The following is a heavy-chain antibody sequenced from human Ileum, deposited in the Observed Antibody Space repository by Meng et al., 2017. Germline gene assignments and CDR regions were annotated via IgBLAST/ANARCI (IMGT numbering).Heavy chain of an antibody. CDR3: ARPPPVGSSLDY. CDR2: LRGDGRI. CDR1: GCYVGSNY. D-gene: IGHD6-13*01. V-gene: IGHV3-66*02. J-gene: IGHJ4*02. Sequence: GESLKISCAGSGCYVGSNYMSWIRQAPGKGLEWVPTLRGDGRINYADSVKGRFTISRDNSKNTLYLQMNSLRPEDTAVYYCARPPPVGSSLDYWGPGTLVTVSS.